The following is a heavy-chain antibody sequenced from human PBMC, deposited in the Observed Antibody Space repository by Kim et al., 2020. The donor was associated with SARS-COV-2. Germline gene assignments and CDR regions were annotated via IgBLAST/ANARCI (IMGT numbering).Heavy chain of an antibody. CDR1: GGTFSSYA. J-gene: IGHJ6*02. V-gene: IGHV1-69*13. D-gene: IGHD3-3*01. CDR3: ARDYATRGDFWSGFDYYYGMDV. CDR2: IIPIFGTA. Sequence: SVKVSCKASGGTFSSYAISWVRQAPGQGLEWMGGIIPIFGTANYAQKFQGRVTITADESTSTAYMELSSLRSEDTAVYYCARDYATRGDFWSGFDYYYGMDVWGQGTTVTVSS.